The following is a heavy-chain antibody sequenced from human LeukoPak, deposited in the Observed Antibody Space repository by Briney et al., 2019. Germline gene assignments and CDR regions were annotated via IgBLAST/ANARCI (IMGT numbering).Heavy chain of an antibody. Sequence: PSETLSLTCAVSGGSISSSNWWSWVRQPPGKGLEWVSSVSGSGRNTFYPDSVEGRFTISRDNSKNTVYLQMNSLRADDTAVYYCVKSRRVGANQRGLFDYWGQGTLVTVSP. CDR1: GGSISSSN. V-gene: IGHV3-23*01. D-gene: IGHD1-26*01. CDR2: VSGSGRNT. J-gene: IGHJ4*02. CDR3: VKSRRVGANQRGLFDY.